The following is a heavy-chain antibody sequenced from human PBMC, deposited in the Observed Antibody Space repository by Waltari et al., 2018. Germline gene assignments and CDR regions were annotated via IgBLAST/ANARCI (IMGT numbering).Heavy chain of an antibody. CDR1: GAYFEISSPY. J-gene: IGHJ4*02. CDR3: ARTAYDHLTGYPTLDH. CDR2: IYYSGST. D-gene: IGHD3-9*01. V-gene: IGHV4-39*07. Sequence: QVQLQESGPGLVKPSETLSLTCSVSGAYFEISSPYWGWVRQPPGKGLEWIGSIYYSGSTYYNPSLKSRVNMSVDTANYQFSLKVTSVTAADTAIYYCARTAYDHLTGYPTLDHWGQGILVTVSS.